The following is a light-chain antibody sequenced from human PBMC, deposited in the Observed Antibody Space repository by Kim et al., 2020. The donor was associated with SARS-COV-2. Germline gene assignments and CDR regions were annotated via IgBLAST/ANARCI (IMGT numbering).Light chain of an antibody. CDR2: EVS. CDR3: MQGTHWPWT. Sequence: DVVMTQSPFSLPVTLGQPASISCRSSQGLVQTDRKNYLSWFQQRPGQSPRRLIFEVSNRGSGVPDRFSGSGSGTDFTLQISRVEAEDIAVYFCMQGTHWPWTFGQGTKMNIK. CDR1: QGLVQTDRKNY. V-gene: IGKV2-30*02. J-gene: IGKJ1*01.